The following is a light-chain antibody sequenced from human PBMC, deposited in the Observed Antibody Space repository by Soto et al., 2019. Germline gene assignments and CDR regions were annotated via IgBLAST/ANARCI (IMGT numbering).Light chain of an antibody. CDR3: QQSYTTPFT. CDR1: QSISSY. CDR2: AVS. J-gene: IGKJ3*01. Sequence: DIQMTQSPSSLSASVGDRVTITCRASQSISSYLNWYQQKPGKAPKVLIYAVSSLQSGVPSRFSGSGSGTDFTLTISSLQPEDFATYYCQQSYTTPFTFGPGTKVDIK. V-gene: IGKV1-39*01.